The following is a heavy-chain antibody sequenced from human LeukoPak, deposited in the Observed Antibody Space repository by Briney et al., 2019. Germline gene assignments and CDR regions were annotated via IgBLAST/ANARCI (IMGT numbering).Heavy chain of an antibody. CDR1: GYTFTSYG. CDR3: ARVVVPAATPVHYYYYMDV. Sequence: ASVKVSCKASGYTFTSYGISWVRQAPGQGLEWMGWISAYNGNTNYAQKLQGRVTMTTDTSTSAAYMELRSLRSDDTAVYYCARVVVPAATPVHYYYYMDVWGKGTTVTVSS. J-gene: IGHJ6*03. D-gene: IGHD2-2*02. CDR2: ISAYNGNT. V-gene: IGHV1-18*01.